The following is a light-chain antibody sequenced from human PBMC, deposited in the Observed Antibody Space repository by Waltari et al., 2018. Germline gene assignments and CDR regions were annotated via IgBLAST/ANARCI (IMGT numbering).Light chain of an antibody. CDR2: LNSDGSH. CDR3: QTWGTVIQV. V-gene: IGLV4-69*01. Sequence: QLALTQSPSASASLGASVTLTCTLSRWHINSAIPCHQQQPEKGPRYLMKLNSDGSHNKGDGIPDRFSGSSSGAERYLTISSLQSEDEADYYCQTWGTVIQVFGGGTKLTVL. CDR1: RWHINSA. J-gene: IGLJ2*01.